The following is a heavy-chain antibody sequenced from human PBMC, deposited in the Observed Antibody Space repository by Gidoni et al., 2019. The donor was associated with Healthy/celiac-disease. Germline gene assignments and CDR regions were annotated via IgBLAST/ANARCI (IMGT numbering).Heavy chain of an antibody. CDR1: GLPFSSYS. Sequence: VQLVESGGGLAKPGGSLRLSCAPSGLPFSSYSMNWVRQAPGKGLEWVSSISSSSSYIYYADSVKGRFTISRDNAKNSLYLQMNSLRAEDTAVYYCARIGGGSSTSCPDYWGQGTLVTVSS. CDR2: ISSSSSYI. CDR3: ARIGGGSSTSCPDY. V-gene: IGHV3-21*01. D-gene: IGHD2-2*01. J-gene: IGHJ4*02.